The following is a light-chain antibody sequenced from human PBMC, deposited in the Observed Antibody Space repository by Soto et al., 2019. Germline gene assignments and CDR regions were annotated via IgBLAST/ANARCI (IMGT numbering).Light chain of an antibody. Sequence: DIVMTQSPDSLAVSLGERATINCKSSQSLLYSSKNKNYLAWYQQKPGQAPRLLIYGASSRATGIPDRFSGSGSGTAFTLAISKLEAEDFAVYYCQHYGPSTFTFGPGTKVDIK. CDR3: QHYGPSTFT. V-gene: IGKV4-1*01. CDR2: GAS. CDR1: QSLLYSSKNKNY. J-gene: IGKJ3*01.